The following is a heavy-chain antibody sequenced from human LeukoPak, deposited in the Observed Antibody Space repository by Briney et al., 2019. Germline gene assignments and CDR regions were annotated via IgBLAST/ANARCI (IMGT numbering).Heavy chain of an antibody. D-gene: IGHD6-19*01. Sequence: PGGSLRLSCAASGFTFSSYSMNWVRQAPGKGLEWFSSISSSSSYIYYADSVKGRFTISRDNAKNSLYLQMNSLRAEDTAVYYCARRGDSSGQDYYYYYGMDVWGQGTTVTVSS. J-gene: IGHJ6*02. CDR2: ISSSSSYI. CDR1: GFTFSSYS. CDR3: ARRGDSSGQDYYYYYGMDV. V-gene: IGHV3-21*01.